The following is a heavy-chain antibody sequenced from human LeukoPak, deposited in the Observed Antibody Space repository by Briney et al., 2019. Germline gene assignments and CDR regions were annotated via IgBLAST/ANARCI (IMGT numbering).Heavy chain of an antibody. CDR2: INQVGSEK. CDR3: ARDKLMGASRFDF. J-gene: IGHJ4*02. CDR1: GFTFSSYW. Sequence: GGSLRLSCAASGFTFSSYWMSWVRQAPGKGLEWVANINQVGSEKYSVDSVKGRFTISRDNAMNSLYLQMSSLRAEDTAVYYCARDKLMGASRFDFWGQGILVTVSS. D-gene: IGHD1-26*01. V-gene: IGHV3-7*01.